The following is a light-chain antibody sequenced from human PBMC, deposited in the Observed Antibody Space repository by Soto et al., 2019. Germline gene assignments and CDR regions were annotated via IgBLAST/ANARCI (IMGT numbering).Light chain of an antibody. CDR2: GAS. CDR3: QQYNAWVT. V-gene: IGKV3D-15*01. CDR1: QSVGSN. Sequence: ETVMTQSPDILSVSPGEGATISCRASQSVGSNLDWYQQKPGQAPRLLIYGASTKATGIPVRFSGSGSGTEFTLTISRLQSEDFAVYYCQQYNAWVTFGGGTKVDIK. J-gene: IGKJ4*01.